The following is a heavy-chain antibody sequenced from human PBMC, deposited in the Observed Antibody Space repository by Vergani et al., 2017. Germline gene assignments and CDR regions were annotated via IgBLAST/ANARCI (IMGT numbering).Heavy chain of an antibody. V-gene: IGHV4-34*02. CDR3: ASRRPRLNLGSKSNAGTFDS. Sequence: QVHLQQRGAGVLKPSETLFLTCGVIGGSISGYFCSWIRQSPGRGLEWIGEITAIGSAKYSPSATSRVTISVDTSRGEFTLTVTSVTAADTGLYFCASRRPRLNLGSKSNAGTFDSWGQGTLVTVSS. CDR1: GGSISGYF. CDR2: ITAIGSA. J-gene: IGHJ4*02. D-gene: IGHD3-10*01.